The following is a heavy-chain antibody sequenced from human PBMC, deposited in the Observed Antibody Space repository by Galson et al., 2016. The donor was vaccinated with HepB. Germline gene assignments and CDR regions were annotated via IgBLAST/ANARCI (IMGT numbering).Heavy chain of an antibody. CDR3: ARSLGWYFDV. V-gene: IGHV3-7*01. CDR2: INADGSWR. CDR1: GFSFSNSW. J-gene: IGHJ2*01. D-gene: IGHD6-6*01. Sequence: SLRLSCAVSGFSFSNSWMTWVRQTPEKGLEWVADINADGSWRAYMDSVKGRFTISRDNVNNLLYLEMNNLRVEDTAVFYCARSLGWYFDVWGRGTLVAVSS.